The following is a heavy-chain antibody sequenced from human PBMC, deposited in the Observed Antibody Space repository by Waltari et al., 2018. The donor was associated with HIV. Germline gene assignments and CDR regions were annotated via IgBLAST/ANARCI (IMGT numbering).Heavy chain of an antibody. CDR3: ARSITVAGTRGLGMDV. D-gene: IGHD6-19*01. Sequence: EVQLVESGGGLVKSGESLRPSCAASGSTFSSFSFNWVRQAPGKGLEWVAYISSGSNFMYYADSVKGRFTISRDNAKNSVYLQMNSLRAEDTAQYYCARSITVAGTRGLGMDVWGQGTTVTVSS. J-gene: IGHJ6*02. V-gene: IGHV3-21*01. CDR2: ISSGSNFM. CDR1: GSTFSSFS.